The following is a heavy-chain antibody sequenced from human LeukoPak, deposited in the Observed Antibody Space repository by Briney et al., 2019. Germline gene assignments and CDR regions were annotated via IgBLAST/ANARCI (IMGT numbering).Heavy chain of an antibody. CDR3: AKTTDNYYYYYMDV. Sequence: PGGSLRLSCAASGFTFSSYSMNWVRQAPGKGLECVSSISTSSSYIYYADSVKGRFTISRDNAKNSLYLQMNSLRAEDTAVYYCAKTTDNYYYYYMDVWGKGTTVTVSS. V-gene: IGHV3-21*01. CDR2: ISTSSSYI. CDR1: GFTFSSYS. J-gene: IGHJ6*03. D-gene: IGHD4-17*01.